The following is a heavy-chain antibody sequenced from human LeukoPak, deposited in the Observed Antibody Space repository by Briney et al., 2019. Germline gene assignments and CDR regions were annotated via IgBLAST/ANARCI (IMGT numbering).Heavy chain of an antibody. J-gene: IGHJ4*02. CDR1: GGSISSGSYY. CDR2: IYTSGST. D-gene: IGHD1-1*01. CDR3: ARLGWNDADY. Sequence: SQTLSLTCTVPGGSISSGSYYWSWIRQPAGKGLEWIGRIYTSGSTNYNPSLKSRVTISVDTSKNQFSLKLSSVTAADTAVYYCARLGWNDADYWGQGTLVTVSS. V-gene: IGHV4-61*02.